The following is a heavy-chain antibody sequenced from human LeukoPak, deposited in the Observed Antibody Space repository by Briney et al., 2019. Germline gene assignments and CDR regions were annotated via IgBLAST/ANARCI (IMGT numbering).Heavy chain of an antibody. J-gene: IGHJ3*02. Sequence: GGSLRLSCAASGVTVSRSFMNSVRQAPGKGLEWLSILYRDGGITYYADSVKGRFTISRDSSKNTLYLQMNSLRAEDTAVYYCAKIIALAGTGEDNVFDIWGQGTMVTVSS. CDR2: LYRDGGIT. CDR3: AKIIALAGTGEDNVFDI. CDR1: GVTVSRSF. D-gene: IGHD6-13*01. V-gene: IGHV3-53*01.